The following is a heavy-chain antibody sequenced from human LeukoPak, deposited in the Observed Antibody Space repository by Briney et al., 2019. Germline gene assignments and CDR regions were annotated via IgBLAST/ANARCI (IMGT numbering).Heavy chain of an antibody. V-gene: IGHV3-23*01. Sequence: GGSLRLSCAASEFTFSSYGMSWVRQALGKGLEWVSAISGSGGSTYYADSVKGRFTISIDNSKNTLYLQMNSLRAEDTAVYYCARRAGAYTHPYDYWGQGTLVTVSS. CDR3: ARRAGAYTHPYDY. J-gene: IGHJ4*02. D-gene: IGHD3-16*01. CDR1: EFTFSSYG. CDR2: ISGSGGST.